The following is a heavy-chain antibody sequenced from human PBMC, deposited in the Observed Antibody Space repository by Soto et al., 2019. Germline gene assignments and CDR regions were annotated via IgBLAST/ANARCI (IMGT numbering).Heavy chain of an antibody. V-gene: IGHV3-66*01. D-gene: IGHD6-19*01. CDR2: IYSGGST. CDR3: ARDLYSSGWLPGFAP. Sequence: EVQLVESGGGLVQPGGSLRLSCAASGFTVNNNYMSWVRQAPGKGLEWVSVIYSGGSTYYVDSVKGRFTMSRDNSKNTVYLKRNSRRAEATVVYYGARDLYSSGWLPGFAPWGQGTLVPVSS. CDR1: GFTVNNNY. J-gene: IGHJ5*02.